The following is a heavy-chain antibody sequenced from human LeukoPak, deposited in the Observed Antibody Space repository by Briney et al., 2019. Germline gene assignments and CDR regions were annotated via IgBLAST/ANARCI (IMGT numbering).Heavy chain of an antibody. J-gene: IGHJ6*03. CDR2: IKSKTDGGTT. CDR3: TTLYYDSSGYYLTRGPYYYYYMDV. Sequence: PGGSLRLSCAASGFTFSDAWMSWVRQAPGKGLEWVGRIKSKTDGGTTDYAAPVKGRFTISRDDSKNTLYLQMNSLKTEDTAVYYCTTLYYDSSGYYLTRGPYYYYYMDVWGKGTTVTVSS. D-gene: IGHD3-22*01. V-gene: IGHV3-15*01. CDR1: GFTFSDAW.